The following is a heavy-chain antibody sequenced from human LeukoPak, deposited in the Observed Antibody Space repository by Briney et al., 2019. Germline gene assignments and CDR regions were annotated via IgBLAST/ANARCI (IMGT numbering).Heavy chain of an antibody. CDR2: IYPGDSDT. V-gene: IGHV5-51*01. D-gene: IGHD6-13*01. Sequence: GESLKISCKGSGYAFTTYWIGWVRQMPGKGLEWMGIIYPGDSDTGYSPSFQGQVTISVDKSISTAYLQWSSLKASDTAMYYCAIRAVSSSSSWYVFGDWGQGTLVTVSS. CDR3: AIRAVSSSSSWYVFGD. J-gene: IGHJ4*02. CDR1: GYAFTTYW.